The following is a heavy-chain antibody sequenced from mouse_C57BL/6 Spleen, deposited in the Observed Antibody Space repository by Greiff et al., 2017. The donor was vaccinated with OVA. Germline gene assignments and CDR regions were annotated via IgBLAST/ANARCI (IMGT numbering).Heavy chain of an antibody. D-gene: IGHD4-1*01. CDR3: ARGANWDEGFYFNY. V-gene: IGHV5-4*03. CDR1: GFTFSSYA. J-gene: IGHJ2*01. CDR2: ISDGGSYI. Sequence: EVKLVESGGGLVKPGGSLKLSCAASGFTFSSYAMSWVRQTPEKRLEWVATISDGGSYIYYPDNVKGRFTISRDNAKNNLYLQMSHLKSEDTAMYYCARGANWDEGFYFNYWGQGTTLTVSS.